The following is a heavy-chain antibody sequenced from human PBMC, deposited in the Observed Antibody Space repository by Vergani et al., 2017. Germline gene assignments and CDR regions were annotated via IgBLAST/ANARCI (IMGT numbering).Heavy chain of an antibody. CDR2: INPSGGST. CDR3: ASVLLAAASGDYYYGMDV. D-gene: IGHD6-13*01. J-gene: IGHJ6*02. CDR1: GYTFTSYY. V-gene: IGHV1-46*01. Sequence: QVQLVQSGAEVKKPGASVKASCKASGYTFTSYYMHWVRQAPGQGLEWMGIINPSGGSTSYAQKFQGRVTMTRDTSTSTVYMELSSLRSEDTAVYYCASVLLAAASGDYYYGMDVWGQGTTVTVSS.